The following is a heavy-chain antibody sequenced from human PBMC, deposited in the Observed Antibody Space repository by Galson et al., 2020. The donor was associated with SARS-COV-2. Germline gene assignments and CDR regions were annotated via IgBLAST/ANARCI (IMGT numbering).Heavy chain of an antibody. CDR1: GFTFSSYG. J-gene: IGHJ1*01. CDR2: IWYDGSNK. V-gene: IGHV3-33*06. D-gene: IGHD3-3*01. CDR3: AKSFWSGYYTFQH. Sequence: GGSLRLSCAASGFTFSSYGMHWVRQAPGKGLEWVAVIWYDGSNKYYADSVKGRFTISRDNSKNTLYLQMNSLRAEDTAVYYCAKSFWSGYYTFQHWGQGTLVTVSS.